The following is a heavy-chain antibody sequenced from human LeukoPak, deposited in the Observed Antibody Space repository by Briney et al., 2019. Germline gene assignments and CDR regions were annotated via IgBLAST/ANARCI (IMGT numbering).Heavy chain of an antibody. CDR1: GFTVSSNY. D-gene: IGHD1-26*01. CDR3: ARVGGSSRYPYYFDY. Sequence: GGSLRLSCAASGFTVSSNYMSWVRQAPGKGLEWVSVIYSGGSTYYADSVKGRFTISRDNSKNTLYLQMNSLRAEDTAVYYCARVGGSSRYPYYFDYWGQGTLVTVSS. J-gene: IGHJ4*02. CDR2: IYSGGST. V-gene: IGHV3-53*01.